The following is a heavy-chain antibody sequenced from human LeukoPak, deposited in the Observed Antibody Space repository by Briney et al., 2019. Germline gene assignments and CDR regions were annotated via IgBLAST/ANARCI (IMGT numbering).Heavy chain of an antibody. CDR2: IIPIFGTA. Sequence: SVKVSCKASGGTFSSYAISWVRQAPGQGLEWMGGIIPIFGTANYAQRFQCRVTITADESTSTAYMELSSLRSEDTAVYYCATTAQLWLTSWHRYPFDYWGQGTLVTVSS. V-gene: IGHV1-69*13. J-gene: IGHJ4*02. CDR1: GGTFSSYA. CDR3: ATTAQLWLTSWHRYPFDY. D-gene: IGHD5-18*01.